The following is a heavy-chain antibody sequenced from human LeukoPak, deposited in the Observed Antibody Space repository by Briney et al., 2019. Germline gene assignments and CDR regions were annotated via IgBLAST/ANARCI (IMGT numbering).Heavy chain of an antibody. V-gene: IGHV3-30*02. J-gene: IGHJ5*02. D-gene: IGHD7-27*01. CDR2: IRHDRTDQ. Sequence: PGGSLRLSCVGSGFTFSVHWVRQVPGKGLEWLTFIRHDRTDQHYADSVRGRFTISRDNSKNTVYLQMNSLRPEDTALYYCAKDGNWASVSWGQGTLVTVSS. CDR1: GFTFS. CDR3: AKDGNWASVS.